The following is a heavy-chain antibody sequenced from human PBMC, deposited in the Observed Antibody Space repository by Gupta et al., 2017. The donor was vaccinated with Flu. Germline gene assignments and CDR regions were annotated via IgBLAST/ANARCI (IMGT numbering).Heavy chain of an antibody. CDR3: AICSRKSMAPYFFDI. Sequence: QVRLEQSAAEVKKPGASVRSSCKASIYTFPGFYIHWMRQAPGQRLEWMGWVNLNSGDTNYAQKFHDRVTMSRDTSLSTVYLELSGLTSDDTAVFFCAICSRKSMAPYFFDIWGQGSLLTVSS. CDR1: IYTFPGFY. V-gene: IGHV1-2*02. J-gene: IGHJ4*02. D-gene: IGHD2/OR15-2a*01. CDR2: VNLNSGDT.